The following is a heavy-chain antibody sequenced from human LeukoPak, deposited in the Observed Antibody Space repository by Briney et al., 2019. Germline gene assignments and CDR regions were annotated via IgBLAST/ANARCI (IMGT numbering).Heavy chain of an antibody. D-gene: IGHD1-26*01. CDR1: GFTLTTDS. J-gene: IGHJ4*02. Sequence: GGSLRLSCAASGFTLTTDSMNWVRQAPGKGLEWISYISSGATTTYYADSVKGRFTISRDTAKNSLYLQMNSLRVDDTAVYYCAKGTVGAKYWGQGTLVTVSS. CDR3: AKGTVGAKY. V-gene: IGHV3-48*04. CDR2: ISSGATTT.